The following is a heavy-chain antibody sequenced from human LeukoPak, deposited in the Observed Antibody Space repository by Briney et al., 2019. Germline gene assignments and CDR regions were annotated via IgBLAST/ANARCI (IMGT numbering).Heavy chain of an antibody. D-gene: IGHD2-21*02. CDR3: ARHEDNGDYPLQY. J-gene: IGHJ4*02. CDR1: GGSINGYY. Sequence: ASETLSLTCTVSGGSINGYYWSWFRQPPGKGLEWIAYIYYTGTTNYNPSLKSRVTISLDTSKNRLSLRLTSVTAADTAVYYCARHEDNGDYPLQYWGQGTLVAVSS. V-gene: IGHV4-59*08. CDR2: IYYTGTT.